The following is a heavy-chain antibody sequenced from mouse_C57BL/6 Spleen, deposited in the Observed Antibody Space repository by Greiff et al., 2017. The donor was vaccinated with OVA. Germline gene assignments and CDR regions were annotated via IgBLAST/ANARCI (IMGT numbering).Heavy chain of an antibody. J-gene: IGHJ1*03. Sequence: EVQRVESGGGLVKPGGSLKLSCAASGFTFSDYGMHWVRQAPEKGLEWVAYISSGSSTIYYADTVKGRFTISRDNAKNTLFLQMTSLRSEDTAMYYCARGPYDYYWYFDVWGTGTTVTVSS. CDR1: GFTFSDYG. CDR3: ARGPYDYYWYFDV. V-gene: IGHV5-17*01. D-gene: IGHD2-4*01. CDR2: ISSGSSTI.